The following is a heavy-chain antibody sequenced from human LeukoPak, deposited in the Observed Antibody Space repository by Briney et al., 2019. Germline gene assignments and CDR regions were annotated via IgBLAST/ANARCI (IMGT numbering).Heavy chain of an antibody. V-gene: IGHV3-48*03. D-gene: IGHD3-10*02. CDR1: GFTFSSYE. J-gene: IGHJ6*04. CDR2: ISSTGTTI. CDR3: AELGITMIGGV. Sequence: PGGSLRLSCAASGFTFSSYEMNWVRQAPGKGLEWVSYISSTGTTIYYADSVKGRFTISRDNAKNSLYLQMNSLRAEDTAVYYCAELGITMIGGVWGKGTTVTISS.